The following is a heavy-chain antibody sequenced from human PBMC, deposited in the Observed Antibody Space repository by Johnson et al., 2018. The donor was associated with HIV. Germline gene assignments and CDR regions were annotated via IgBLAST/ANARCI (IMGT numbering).Heavy chain of an antibody. V-gene: IGHV3-74*01. D-gene: IGHD5-24*01. CDR3: AKDGRDDLRAFDI. CDR1: GFTFSSYW. CDR2: INSDGSST. J-gene: IGHJ3*02. Sequence: VQLVESGGGLVQSGGSLRLSCAASGFTFSSYWMHWVRQGPGKGLVWVSRINSDGSSTRYADSVKGRFTISRDNAKNTLYLQMNSLRAEDTAVYYCAKDGRDDLRAFDIWGQGTMVTVSS.